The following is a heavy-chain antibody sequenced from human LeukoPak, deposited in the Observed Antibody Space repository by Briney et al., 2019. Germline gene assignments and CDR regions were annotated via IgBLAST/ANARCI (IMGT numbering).Heavy chain of an antibody. J-gene: IGHJ4*02. CDR2: ISGNNDNP. CDR3: ARDGTSTDDY. V-gene: IGHV1-18*01. CDR1: GYTFSNFG. D-gene: IGHD2-2*01. Sequence: ASVKVSCKTSGYTFSNFGISWVRQAPGQGLEWMGWISGNNDNPNYGQKFQGRFTVTADSSTSTAYMELRNLRSDDTAVYYCARDGTSTDDYWGQGTLVTVSS.